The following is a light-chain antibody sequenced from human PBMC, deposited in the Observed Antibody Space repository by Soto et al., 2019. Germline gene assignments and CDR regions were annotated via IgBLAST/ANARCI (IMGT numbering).Light chain of an antibody. CDR2: AAS. CDR3: QKYVSAPPT. Sequence: IQLTQSPSSLSASVGDRVTLTCRASQGISNYLAWYQQKPGKVPKLLIYAASTLQSGVPSRFSGSVSGADFTLTISSLQPEDVATYYCQKYVSAPPTFGQGTKVEIK. CDR1: QGISNY. V-gene: IGKV1-27*01. J-gene: IGKJ1*01.